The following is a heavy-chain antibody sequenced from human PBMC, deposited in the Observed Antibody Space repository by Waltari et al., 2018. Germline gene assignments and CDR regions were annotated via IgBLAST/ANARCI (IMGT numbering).Heavy chain of an antibody. CDR3: ARVRDDSSGYYFDY. CDR1: GFTFSSYS. V-gene: IGHV3-21*01. CDR2: ISSSSSYI. D-gene: IGHD3-22*01. Sequence: EVQLVESGGGLVKPGGSLRLSCAASGFTFSSYSMNWVRQAPGKGLEWVSSISSSSSYIYYADSVKGRFTIARDNAKNSLYLQMNSLRAEDTAVYYCARVRDDSSGYYFDYWGQGTLVTVSS. J-gene: IGHJ4*02.